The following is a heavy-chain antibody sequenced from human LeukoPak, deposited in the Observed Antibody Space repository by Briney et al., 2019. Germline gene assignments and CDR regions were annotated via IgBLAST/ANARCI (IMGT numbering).Heavy chain of an antibody. J-gene: IGHJ4*02. CDR2: IWYDGSNK. V-gene: IGHV3-33*01. CDR3: ARGRPRTMIVVVTHRGTHFDY. Sequence: GGSLRLSCAASGFTFSSYGMHWVRQAPGKGLEWVAVIWYDGSNKYYADSVKGRFTISRDNSENTLYLQMNSLRAEDTAVYYCARGRPRTMIVVVTHRGTHFDYWGQGTLVTVSS. D-gene: IGHD3-22*01. CDR1: GFTFSSYG.